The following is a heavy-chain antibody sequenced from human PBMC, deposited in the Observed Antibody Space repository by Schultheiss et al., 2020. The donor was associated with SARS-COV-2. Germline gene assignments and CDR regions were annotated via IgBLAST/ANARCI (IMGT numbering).Heavy chain of an antibody. D-gene: IGHD2-15*01. CDR1: GGSISSGGYY. J-gene: IGHJ6*02. CDR2: IYYSGST. V-gene: IGHV4-31*03. CDR3: ARDVNVRRCSGGSCYLYGMDV. Sequence: SETLSLTCTVSGGSISSGGYYWSWIRQHPGKGLEWIGYIYYSGSTNYNPSLKSRVTISVDTSKNQFSLKLSSVTAADTAVYYCARDVNVRRCSGGSCYLYGMDVWGQGTTVTVSS.